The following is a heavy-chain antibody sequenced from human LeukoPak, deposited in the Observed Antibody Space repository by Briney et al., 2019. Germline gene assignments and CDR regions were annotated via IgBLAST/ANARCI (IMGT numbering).Heavy chain of an antibody. V-gene: IGHV3-23*01. CDR2: ISGSGGGT. CDR1: GLTLSNYG. D-gene: IGHD3-22*01. CDR3: AKRGVVIRVILVGFHEEAYYFDS. Sequence: GGSLRLSCAVSGLTLSNYGMSWVRQAPGEGREWVAGISGSGGGTKYADSVKGRFTISRDNPKNTLYLQMNSLRAEDTAVYFCAKRGVVIRVILVGFHEEAYYFDSWGQGALVTVSS. J-gene: IGHJ4*02.